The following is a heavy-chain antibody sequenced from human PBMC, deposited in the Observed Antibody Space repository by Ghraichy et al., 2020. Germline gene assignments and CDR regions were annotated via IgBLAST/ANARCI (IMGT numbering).Heavy chain of an antibody. V-gene: IGHV4-39*01. D-gene: IGHD6-25*01. J-gene: IGHJ4*02. CDR2: IYYSGST. CDR1: GGSISSSSYY. Sequence: SETLSLTCTVSGGSISSSSYYWGWIRQPPGKGLEWIGSIYYSGSTYYNPSLKSRVTISVDTSKNQFSLKLSSVTAADTAVYYCARFSSAAGLGYWGQGTLVTVSS. CDR3: ARFSSAAGLGY.